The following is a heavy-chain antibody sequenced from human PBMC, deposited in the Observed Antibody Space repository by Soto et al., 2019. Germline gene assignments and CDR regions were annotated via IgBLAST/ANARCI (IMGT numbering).Heavy chain of an antibody. Sequence: GASVKVSCKTSGDTFSDYHMHWVRQAPGQGLEWMGRMIPTDGSTMYAQKFQGRVTLTRDTSTSTAYMELTSLRFEDTAFYYCARDSYGSDYWGQGTQVTVSS. J-gene: IGHJ4*02. CDR3: ARDSYGSDY. CDR2: MIPTDGST. V-gene: IGHV1-46*03. CDR1: GDTFSDYH. D-gene: IGHD3-10*01.